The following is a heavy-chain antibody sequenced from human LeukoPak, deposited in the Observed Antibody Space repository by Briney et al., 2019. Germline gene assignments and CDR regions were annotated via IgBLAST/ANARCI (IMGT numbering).Heavy chain of an antibody. CDR1: GFTFSSYD. J-gene: IGHJ4*02. CDR2: ISYDGSNK. V-gene: IGHV3-30-3*01. CDR3: ARPADVLRFLEWLPIDY. Sequence: PGRSLRLSCAASGFTFSSYDMHWVRQAPGKGLEWVAVISYDGSNKYYADSVKGRFTISRDNSKNTLYLQMNSLRAEDTAVYYCARPADVLRFLEWLPIDYWGQGTLVTVSS. D-gene: IGHD3-3*01.